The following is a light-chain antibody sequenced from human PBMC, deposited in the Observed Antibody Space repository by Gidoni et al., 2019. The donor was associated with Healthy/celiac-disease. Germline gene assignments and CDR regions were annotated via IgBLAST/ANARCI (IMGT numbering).Light chain of an antibody. Sequence: QSVLNQPPSASGTHGQRVTISCSGSSSNIGSNYVYWYQQLPGTAPKLLIYRNNQRPSGVPDRFSGSKSGTSASLAISGLRSEDEADYYCAAWDDSLSGHVVFGGGTKLTVL. CDR2: RNN. V-gene: IGLV1-47*01. CDR1: SSNIGSNY. CDR3: AAWDDSLSGHVV. J-gene: IGLJ2*01.